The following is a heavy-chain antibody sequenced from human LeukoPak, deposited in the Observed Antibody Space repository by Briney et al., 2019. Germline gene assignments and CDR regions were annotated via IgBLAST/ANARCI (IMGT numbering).Heavy chain of an antibody. Sequence: SETLSLTCTVSGYSISSGFYWGWIRQPPGKGLEWIGSLHYSGRIYYNPSLKSRVTVSGDTSKNKFSLGLSSVTAADTAVYYCARGFLEWSWDYWGQGTPVTVSS. CDR3: ARGFLEWSWDY. V-gene: IGHV4-38-2*02. D-gene: IGHD3-3*01. CDR1: GYSISSGFY. J-gene: IGHJ4*02. CDR2: LHYSGRI.